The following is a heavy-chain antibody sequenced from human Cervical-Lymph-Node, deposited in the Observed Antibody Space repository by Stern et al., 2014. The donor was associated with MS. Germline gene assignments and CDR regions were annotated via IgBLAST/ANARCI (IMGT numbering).Heavy chain of an antibody. Sequence: VQLVESGSGLVRPSQTLSLTCTVSGGSVSSGGYTWSWLRQPPGKGLEWIGYIYEDESSYYNPSLKSRATISIDRSKNQFSLRLTSMTAADTALYYCARVVRFLEWVPFDPWGQGILGTVSS. J-gene: IGHJ5*02. CDR1: GGSVSSGGYT. V-gene: IGHV4-30-2*01. CDR3: ARVVRFLEWVPFDP. D-gene: IGHD3-3*01. CDR2: IYEDESS.